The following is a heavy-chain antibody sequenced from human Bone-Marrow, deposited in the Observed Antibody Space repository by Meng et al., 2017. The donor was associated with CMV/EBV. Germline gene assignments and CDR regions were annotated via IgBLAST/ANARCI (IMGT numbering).Heavy chain of an antibody. Sequence: GESLKISCAVSGFTVSDNYMSWVRQAPGKGLQWVSVIYSTGHTFYADSVKGRFTISRDKSKNTLHLQMNSLRAEDTAVYYCARDTSWNDRVDWGQGTLVTFAS. D-gene: IGHD1-1*01. CDR2: IYSTGHT. CDR3: ARDTSWNDRVD. CDR1: GFTVSDNY. V-gene: IGHV3-53*01. J-gene: IGHJ4*01.